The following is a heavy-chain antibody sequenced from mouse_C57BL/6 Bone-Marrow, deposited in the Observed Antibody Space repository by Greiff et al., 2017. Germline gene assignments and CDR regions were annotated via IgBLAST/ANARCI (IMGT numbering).Heavy chain of an antibody. CDR3: TGGTTVDRFAY. Sequence: DVKLQESGGGLVQPGGSMKLSCVASGFTFSNYWMNWVRQSPEKGLEWVAQIRLKSDNYATHYAESVKGRFTISRDDSKSSVYLQMNNLRAEDTGIYYCTGGTTVDRFAYWGQGTLVTVSA. CDR2: IRLKSDNYAT. V-gene: IGHV6-3*01. J-gene: IGHJ3*01. D-gene: IGHD1-1*01. CDR1: GFTFSNYW.